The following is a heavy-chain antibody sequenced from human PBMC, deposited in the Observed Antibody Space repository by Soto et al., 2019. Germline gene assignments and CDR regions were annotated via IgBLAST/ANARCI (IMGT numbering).Heavy chain of an antibody. D-gene: IGHD6-19*01. CDR2: ISSSGSTI. Sequence: PGGSLRLSCAASGFTFSDYYMSWIRQAPGKGLEWVSYISSSGSTIYYADSVKGRFTISRDNAKNSLYLQMNSLRAEDTAVYYCARDIAVAGTDENYYYYGMDVWGQGTTVTVSS. CDR3: ARDIAVAGTDENYYYYGMDV. J-gene: IGHJ6*02. CDR1: GFTFSDYY. V-gene: IGHV3-11*01.